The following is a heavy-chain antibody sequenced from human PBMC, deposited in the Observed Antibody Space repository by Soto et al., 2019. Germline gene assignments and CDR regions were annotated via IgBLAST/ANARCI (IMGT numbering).Heavy chain of an antibody. CDR1: GFTFSSYG. J-gene: IGHJ6*02. V-gene: IGHV3-30*18. D-gene: IGHD3-3*01. CDR3: AKDQGLTIFGVNPMSGMDV. Sequence: GGSLRLSCAASGFTFSSYGMHWVRQAPGKGLEWVAVISYDGSNKYYADSVKGRFTISRDNSKNTLYLQMNSLRAEDTAVYYCAKDQGLTIFGVNPMSGMDVWGQGTTVTVSS. CDR2: ISYDGSNK.